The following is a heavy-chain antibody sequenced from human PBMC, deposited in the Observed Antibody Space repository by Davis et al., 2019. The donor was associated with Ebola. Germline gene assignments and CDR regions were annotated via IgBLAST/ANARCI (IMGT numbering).Heavy chain of an antibody. CDR2: IYYSGST. CDR1: GYSISSGYY. CDR3: ARLSMATRQPHFDY. J-gene: IGHJ4*02. Sequence: PSETLSLTCTVSGYSISSGYYWGWIRQPPGKGLEWIGSIYYSGSTYYNPPLKSRVTISVDTSKNQISLNLTSVTAADTAVYYCARLSMATRQPHFDYWGQGTLVTVSS. V-gene: IGHV4-38-2*02. D-gene: IGHD6-6*01.